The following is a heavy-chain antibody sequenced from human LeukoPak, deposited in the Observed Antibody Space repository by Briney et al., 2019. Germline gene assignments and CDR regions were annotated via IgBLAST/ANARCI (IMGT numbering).Heavy chain of an antibody. Sequence: PGGSLRLSCAASGFTFSDYYMSWIRQAPGKGLEWVSYISSSGSTIYYADSVKGRFTISRDNAKNSLYLQMNSLRAKDTAVYYCARDSQDTAMVNNWFDPWGQGTLVTVSS. CDR1: GFTFSDYY. CDR3: ARDSQDTAMVNNWFDP. CDR2: ISSSGSTI. J-gene: IGHJ5*02. D-gene: IGHD5-18*01. V-gene: IGHV3-11*01.